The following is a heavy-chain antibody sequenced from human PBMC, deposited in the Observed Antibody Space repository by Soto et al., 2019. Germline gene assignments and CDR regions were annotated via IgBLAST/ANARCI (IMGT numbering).Heavy chain of an antibody. CDR2: IYYSGST. CDR3: ARLHGYCISSSCHGHYAMDV. J-gene: IGHJ6*02. V-gene: IGHV4-39*01. D-gene: IGHD2-2*01. CDR1: SAPVSSSTYT. Sequence: QLQLQESGPGLVKPSETLSLTCTVSSAPVSSSTYTWGWIRQPPGKGLEWIGSIYYSGSTYYNPSINSRVTVSVDTYKNQFSLKVTSVTAADTAVYYCARLHGYCISSSCHGHYAMDVWGQGTTVTVSS.